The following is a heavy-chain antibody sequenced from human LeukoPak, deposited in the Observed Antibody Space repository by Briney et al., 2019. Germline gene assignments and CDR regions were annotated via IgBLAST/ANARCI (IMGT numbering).Heavy chain of an antibody. CDR1: GYTFTSYD. CDR3: ARGCMFITSGSYYTCLWGRWFDP. Sequence: GGSVKVSCKASGYTFTSYDINWVRQATGQGLEWMGWMNPSSGNTGYAQKFQGRVTMTRNTSISTAYMELSSLRSEDTAVYYCARGCMFITSGSYYTCLWGRWFDPWGQGTLVTVSS. V-gene: IGHV1-8*01. CDR2: MNPSSGNT. D-gene: IGHD3-10*01. J-gene: IGHJ5*02.